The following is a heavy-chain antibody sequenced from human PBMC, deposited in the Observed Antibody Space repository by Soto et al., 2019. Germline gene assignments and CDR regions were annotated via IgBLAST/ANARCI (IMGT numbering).Heavy chain of an antibody. J-gene: IGHJ5*02. CDR1: GFTFSSYG. V-gene: IGHV3-33*01. D-gene: IGHD3-3*01. Sequence: GGSLRLSCAASGFTFSSYGMHWVRQAPGKGLEWVAVIWYDGSNKYYADSVKGRFTISRDNSKNTLYLQMNSLRAEDTAVYYCARDRNDFWSGYYYNWFDPWGQGTLVTVSS. CDR2: IWYDGSNK. CDR3: ARDRNDFWSGYYYNWFDP.